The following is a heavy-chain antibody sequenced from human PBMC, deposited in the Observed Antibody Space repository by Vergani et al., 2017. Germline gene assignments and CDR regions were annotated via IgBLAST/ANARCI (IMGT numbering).Heavy chain of an antibody. V-gene: IGHV3-74*03. CDR3: ARSLVAGKGGY. D-gene: IGHD6-19*01. CDR2: ISPDGRTT. Sequence: DVDLVESGGGFVQPGGSRRLSCAASGFSFRTFSMFWVRQPPGKGLAWVSKISPDGRTTEYADSVRGRFTISRDNAKNSLYLEMNSLRVEDTAVYFCARSLVAGKGGYWGQGTRVAVSS. J-gene: IGHJ4*02. CDR1: GFSFRTFS.